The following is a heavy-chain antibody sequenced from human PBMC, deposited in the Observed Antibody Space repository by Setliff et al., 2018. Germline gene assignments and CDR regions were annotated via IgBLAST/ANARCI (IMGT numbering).Heavy chain of an antibody. CDR3: ARDQWVRSPPLYFSYSMDV. CDR2: IYYDGTT. J-gene: IGHJ6*02. CDR1: GYSINSPFT. Sequence: PSETLSLTCAVSGYSINSPFTWGWIRQPPGKGLEWIGTIYYDGTTYYNPSFKSRVTISVDTSKNQFSLKLTSMTAADTAVYYCARDQWVRSPPLYFSYSMDVWGQGTTVTVSS. D-gene: IGHD5-12*01. V-gene: IGHV4-38-2*02.